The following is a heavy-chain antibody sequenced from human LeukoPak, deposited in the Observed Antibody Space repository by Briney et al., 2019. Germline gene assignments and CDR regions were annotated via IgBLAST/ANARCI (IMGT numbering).Heavy chain of an antibody. CDR1: GGSFSGYY. J-gene: IGHJ6*03. V-gene: IGHV4-34*01. Sequence: SETLSLTCAVYGGSFSGYYRSWIRQPPGKGLEWIGEINHSGSTNYNPSLKSRVTISVDTSKNQFSLKLSSVTAADTAVYYCARVSGIAAVGYYYYMDVWGKGTTVTVSS. CDR2: INHSGST. CDR3: ARVSGIAAVGYYYYMDV. D-gene: IGHD6-13*01.